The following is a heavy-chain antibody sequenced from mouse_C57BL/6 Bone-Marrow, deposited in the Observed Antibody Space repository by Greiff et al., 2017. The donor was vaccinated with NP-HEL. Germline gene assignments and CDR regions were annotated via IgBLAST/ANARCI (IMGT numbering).Heavy chain of an antibody. Sequence: QVQLQQSGAELVRPGASVKLSCKASGYTFTDYYINWVKQRPGQGLEWIARIYPGSGNTYYNEKFKGKATLTAEKSSSTAYMQLSSLTSEDSAVYFYARGNYAMDYWGQGTSVTVSS. CDR3: ARGNYAMDY. V-gene: IGHV1-76*01. CDR2: IYPGSGNT. J-gene: IGHJ4*01. CDR1: GYTFTDYY.